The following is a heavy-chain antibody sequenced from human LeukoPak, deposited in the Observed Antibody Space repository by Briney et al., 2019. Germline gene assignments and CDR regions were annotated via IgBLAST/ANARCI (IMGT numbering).Heavy chain of an antibody. D-gene: IGHD3-22*01. CDR2: IIPIFGTA. CDR1: GGTFSSYA. V-gene: IGHV1-69*13. J-gene: IGHJ4*02. Sequence: SVKVSRKASGGTFSSYAISWVRQAPGQGLEWMGGIIPIFGTANYAQKFQGRVTITADESTSTAYMELSSLRSEDTAVYYCARLSEYYYDSSGYYNDYWGQGTLVTVSS. CDR3: ARLSEYYYDSSGYYNDY.